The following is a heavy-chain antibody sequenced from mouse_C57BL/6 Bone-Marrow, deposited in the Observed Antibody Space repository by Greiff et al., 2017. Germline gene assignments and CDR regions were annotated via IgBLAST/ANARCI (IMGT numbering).Heavy chain of an antibody. Sequence: VQLQQSGPELVKPGASVKISCKASGYTFTDYYMNWVKQSHGKSLEWIGDINPNNGGTSYNQKFKGKATLTVDKSSSTAYMELRSLTSEDSADYYCARGDYGRDLAWFAYWGQGTLVTVSA. CDR2: INPNNGGT. CDR1: GYTFTDYY. CDR3: ARGDYGRDLAWFAY. J-gene: IGHJ3*01. V-gene: IGHV1-26*01. D-gene: IGHD1-1*01.